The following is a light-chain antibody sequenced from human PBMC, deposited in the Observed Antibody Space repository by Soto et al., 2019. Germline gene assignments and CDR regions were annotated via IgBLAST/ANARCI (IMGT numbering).Light chain of an antibody. J-gene: IGKJ1*01. CDR3: QQYETFSGT. Sequence: PSTLSASIGDTVTVACRASQTISSWLAWYQQKPGEAPKLLIYDASALPRGVPSRFSGSGSGTKFTLTIASLQPDDFATYYCQQYETFSGTFGPGTKVDIK. CDR1: QTISSW. V-gene: IGKV1-5*01. CDR2: DAS.